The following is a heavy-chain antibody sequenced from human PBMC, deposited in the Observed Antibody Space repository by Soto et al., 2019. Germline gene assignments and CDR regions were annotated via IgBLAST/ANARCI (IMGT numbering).Heavy chain of an antibody. J-gene: IGHJ5*02. V-gene: IGHV4-59*01. CDR3: ARAFFSNPSNWFDP. D-gene: IGHD4-4*01. Sequence: SETLSLTCTVSGGSISSYYWSWIRQPPGKGLEWIGYIYYIGSTNYNPSLKSRVTISVDTSKNQFSLKLSSVTAADTAVYYCARAFFSNPSNWFDPWGQGTLVTVSS. CDR2: IYYIGST. CDR1: GGSISSYY.